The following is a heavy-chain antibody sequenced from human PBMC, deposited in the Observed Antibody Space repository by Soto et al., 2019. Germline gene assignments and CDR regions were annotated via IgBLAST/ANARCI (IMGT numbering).Heavy chain of an antibody. CDR3: ATVHDYCGFDY. V-gene: IGHV3-15*01. J-gene: IGHJ4*02. Sequence: EVQLVESGGGLVKPGGSLRLSCAASGFTFSNDWMNWVRQAPGKGLEWVGRIKSKTDGGKTEYAAPVQGRFTISRDDPKNTLYVQKNSLKTEETAVDYCATVHDYCGFDYWGQGTTVTVSS. CDR2: IKSKTDGGKT. D-gene: IGHD4-17*01. CDR1: GFTFSNDW.